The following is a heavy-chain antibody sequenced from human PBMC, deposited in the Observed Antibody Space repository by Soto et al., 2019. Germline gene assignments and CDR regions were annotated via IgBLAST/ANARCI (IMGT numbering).Heavy chain of an antibody. CDR1: GGSISSGGYY. J-gene: IGHJ5*02. CDR3: AREGPPLYCGGDCYFNWFDP. D-gene: IGHD2-21*02. Sequence: SETLSLTCTVPGGSISSGGYYWSWIRQHPGKGLEWIGYIYYSGSTYYNPSLKSRVTISVDTSKNQFSLKLSSVTAADTAVYYCAREGPPLYCGGDCYFNWFDPWSQGTLVTVSS. CDR2: IYYSGST. V-gene: IGHV4-31*03.